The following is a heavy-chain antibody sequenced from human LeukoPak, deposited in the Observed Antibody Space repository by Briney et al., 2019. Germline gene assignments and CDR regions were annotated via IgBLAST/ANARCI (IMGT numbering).Heavy chain of an antibody. CDR2: IKQDGSEK. D-gene: IGHD6-19*01. V-gene: IGHV3-7*01. CDR1: GFTFSSYW. CDR3: AREDSSGWFY. J-gene: IGHJ4*02. Sequence: GGSLRLSCAPSGFTFSSYWMSWVRQAPGKGLEWVANIKQDGSEKYYVDSVKGRFTISRDNAKNSLYLQMNSLRAEDTAVYYCAREDSSGWFYWGQGTLVTVSS.